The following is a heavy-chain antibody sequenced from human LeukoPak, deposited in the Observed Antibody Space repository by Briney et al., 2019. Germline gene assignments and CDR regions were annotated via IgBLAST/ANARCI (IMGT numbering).Heavy chain of an antibody. V-gene: IGHV4-59*08. D-gene: IGHD2-2*01. CDR3: ARAAQGCSSTSCLDYFQH. Sequence: SETLSLTCTVSGGSISSYYWSWIRQPPGKGLEWIGYIYYSGSTNYNPSLKSRVTISVDTSKNQFSLKLSSVTAADTAVYYCARAAQGCSSTSCLDYFQHWGQGTLVTVSS. CDR1: GGSISSYY. CDR2: IYYSGST. J-gene: IGHJ1*01.